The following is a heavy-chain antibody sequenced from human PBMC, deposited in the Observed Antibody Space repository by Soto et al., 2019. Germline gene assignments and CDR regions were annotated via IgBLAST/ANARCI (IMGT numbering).Heavy chain of an antibody. J-gene: IGHJ5*02. CDR3: ARVIDYGDSFNWFDP. V-gene: IGHV4-4*07. CDR2: IYTSGRT. Sequence: PSETLSLACTVSVGPISSYYWSWIRQPAGKGLDWIGRIYTSGRTNYNPSLKSRVTMSVDTSKKQISLKLSSVTAADTAVYYCARVIDYGDSFNWFDPWGQGTLVTVSS. D-gene: IGHD4-17*01. CDR1: VGPISSYY.